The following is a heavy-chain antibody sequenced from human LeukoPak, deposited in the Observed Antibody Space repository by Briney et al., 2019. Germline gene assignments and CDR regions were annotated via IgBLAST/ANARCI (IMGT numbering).Heavy chain of an antibody. Sequence: SETLSLTCTVSGRSISSYYWSWIRQPPGKGLEWIGYIYTSGSTNYNPSLKSRVTISVDTSKNQFSLKLSSVTAADTAVYYCARQATVVGYYYYYYMDVWGKGTTVTVSS. D-gene: IGHD4-23*01. J-gene: IGHJ6*03. V-gene: IGHV4-4*09. CDR2: IYTSGST. CDR3: ARQATVVGYYYYYYMDV. CDR1: GRSISSYY.